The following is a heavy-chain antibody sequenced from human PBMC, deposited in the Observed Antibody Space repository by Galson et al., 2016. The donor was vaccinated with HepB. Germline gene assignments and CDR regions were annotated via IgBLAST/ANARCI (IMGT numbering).Heavy chain of an antibody. CDR1: GGSISSYY. V-gene: IGHV4-59*01. D-gene: IGHD1-26*01. CDR3: ARAPIVGAPPPSYYYGMDV. CDR2: MYYSGST. Sequence: SETLSLTCTVSGGSISSYYWSWVRQPPGKGLEWIGYMYYSGSTNYNPSLKGRVTISLDMSKNQFSLKLNSVTAADTAVYYCARAPIVGAPPPSYYYGMDVWGQGTTVTVSS. J-gene: IGHJ6*02.